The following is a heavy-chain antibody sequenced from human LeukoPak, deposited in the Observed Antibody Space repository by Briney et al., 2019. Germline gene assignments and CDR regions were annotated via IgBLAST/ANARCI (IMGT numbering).Heavy chain of an antibody. CDR2: LNPNSGGT. CDR1: GYTLTELS. D-gene: IGHD4-23*01. J-gene: IGHJ5*02. V-gene: IGHV1-2*02. CDR3: ARDHGGNSFLWFDP. Sequence: ASVKVSCKVSGYTLTELSMHWVRQAPGQGLEWMGWLNPNSGGTNYAQKFQGRVTMTRDTSLSTAYMELSRLKSDDSAVYYCARDHGGNSFLWFDPWGQGTLVTVSS.